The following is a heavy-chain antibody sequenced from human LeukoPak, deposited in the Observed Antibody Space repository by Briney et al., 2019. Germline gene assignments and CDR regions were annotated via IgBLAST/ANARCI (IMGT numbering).Heavy chain of an antibody. CDR1: GSIFSDSH. CDR3: ARDQYGGNSVHWFDP. Sequence: GGSLRLSCSVSGSIFSDSHMSWLRQAPGKGLEWVSYITATGSTIYYADSVRGRFTISRDNAKKSLYLQMNSLRAEDAAVYYCARDQYGGNSVHWFDPWGQGTLITVSS. D-gene: IGHD4-23*01. V-gene: IGHV3-11*04. J-gene: IGHJ5*02. CDR2: ITATGSTI.